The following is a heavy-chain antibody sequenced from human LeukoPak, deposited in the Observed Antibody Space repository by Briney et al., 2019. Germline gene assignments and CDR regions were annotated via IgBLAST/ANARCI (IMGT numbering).Heavy chain of an antibody. J-gene: IGHJ6*04. CDR2: IYHSGST. CDR3: ARDARAPNYYYGMDV. V-gene: IGHV4-38-2*02. Sequence: SEALSLTCAVSGYSISSGYYWGWIRQPPGKGLEWIGSIYHSGSTYYNPSLKSRLTISVDTSKTQSSLKLSSVTAADTAVYYCARDARAPNYYYGMDVWGKGTTVTVSS. CDR1: GYSISSGYY.